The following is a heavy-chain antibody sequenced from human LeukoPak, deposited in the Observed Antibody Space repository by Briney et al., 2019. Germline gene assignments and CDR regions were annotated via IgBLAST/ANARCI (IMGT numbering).Heavy chain of an antibody. CDR3: AREDSSGHAQGDY. Sequence: PSETLSLTCTVSGGSISSGGYYWSWIRQPPGKGLEWIGYIYHSGSTYYNPSLKSRVTISVDRSKNQFSLKLSSVTAADTAVYYCAREDSSGHAQGDYWGQGTLVTVSS. D-gene: IGHD6-19*01. CDR1: GGSISSGGYY. V-gene: IGHV4-30-2*01. CDR2: IYHSGST. J-gene: IGHJ4*02.